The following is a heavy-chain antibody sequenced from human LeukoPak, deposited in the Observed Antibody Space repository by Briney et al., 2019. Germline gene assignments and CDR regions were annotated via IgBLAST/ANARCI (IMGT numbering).Heavy chain of an antibody. V-gene: IGHV4-61*02. CDR1: GGSISSGSYY. J-gene: IGHJ6*03. Sequence: SETLSLTCAVSGGSISSGSYYWSWIRQPAGKGLEWIGRIYTSGSTNYNSSLKSRVTISVDTPKNQFSLKLSSVTAADTAVYYCARSYYDILTGSLGYYYYMDVWGKGTTVTVSS. D-gene: IGHD3-9*01. CDR3: ARSYYDILTGSLGYYYYMDV. CDR2: IYTSGST.